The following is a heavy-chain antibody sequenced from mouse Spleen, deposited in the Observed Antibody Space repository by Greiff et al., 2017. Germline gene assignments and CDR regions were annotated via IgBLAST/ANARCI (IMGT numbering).Heavy chain of an antibody. V-gene: IGHV5-12-1*01. CDR1: GFAFSSYG. J-gene: IGHJ3*01. CDR3: TRQGDAWFAY. D-gene: IGHD3-3*01. Sequence: EVQLVESGGGLVKPEGSLKLSCAASGFAFSSYGMAWVRQTPEQRLEWVATISNGGVSTYYPDNVKGRFTLSRDNAKNTLYLQLSSLKSEDTAMDYCTRQGDAWFAYWGQGTLGTVSA. CDR2: ISNGGVST.